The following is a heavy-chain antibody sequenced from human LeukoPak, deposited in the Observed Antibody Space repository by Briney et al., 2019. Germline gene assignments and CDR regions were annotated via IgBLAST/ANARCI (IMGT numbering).Heavy chain of an antibody. CDR2: IKQGGSEK. D-gene: IGHD3-10*01. CDR3: ARDPITMVRGVMSY. V-gene: IGHV3-7*01. J-gene: IGHJ4*02. Sequence: GGSLRLSCAASGFTFSSYGMSWVRQAPGKGLEWVANIKQGGSEKYYVDSVKGRFTISRDNAKNSLYLQMNSLRAEDTAVYYCARDPITMVRGVMSYWGQGTLVTVSS. CDR1: GFTFSSYG.